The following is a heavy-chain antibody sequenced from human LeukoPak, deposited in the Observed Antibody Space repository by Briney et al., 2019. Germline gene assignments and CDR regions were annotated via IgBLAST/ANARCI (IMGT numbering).Heavy chain of an antibody. CDR3: ARDQYDFWRGYPGGMDV. Sequence: SETLSLTCAVSGGSISSGGYSWSWIRQPPGKGLEWIGYIYHSGSTYYNPSLKSRVTISLDRSKNQFSLKLSSVTAADTAVYYCARDQYDFWRGYPGGMDVWGQGTTVTVSS. V-gene: IGHV4-30-2*01. J-gene: IGHJ6*02. D-gene: IGHD3-3*01. CDR1: GGSISSGGYS. CDR2: IYHSGST.